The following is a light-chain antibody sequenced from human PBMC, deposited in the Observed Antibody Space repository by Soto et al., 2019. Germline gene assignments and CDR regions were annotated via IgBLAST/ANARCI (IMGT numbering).Light chain of an antibody. J-gene: IGKJ1*01. Sequence: ERLLTQAPATLSLCPGQKASLSCRASQSVSSYLAWYQQKPGQAPRLLIYDASNRATGIPARFSGSGSGTDSSVTISRLEPEDFAVYYCPQRSNWPPPFGEGTKVDIK. CDR3: PQRSNWPPP. CDR1: QSVSSY. CDR2: DAS. V-gene: IGKV3-11*01.